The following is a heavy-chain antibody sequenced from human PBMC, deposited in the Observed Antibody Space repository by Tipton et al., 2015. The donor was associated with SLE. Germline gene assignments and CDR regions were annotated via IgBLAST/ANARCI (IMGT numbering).Heavy chain of an antibody. V-gene: IGHV3-74*01. Sequence: SLRLSCAASGFTFSNYWMHWVRQAPGKGLVWVSHINSDGSTTNYADSVKGRFSISRDNAKNTVYLQMNSLRAEDTAVYYCGRSSGYPDFWGQGTLVTVSS. CDR3: GRSSGYPDF. J-gene: IGHJ4*02. CDR2: INSDGSTT. D-gene: IGHD3-3*01. CDR1: GFTFSNYW.